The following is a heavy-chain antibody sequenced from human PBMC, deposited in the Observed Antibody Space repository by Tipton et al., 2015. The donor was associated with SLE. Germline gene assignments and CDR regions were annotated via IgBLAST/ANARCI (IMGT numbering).Heavy chain of an antibody. D-gene: IGHD6-6*01. Sequence: TLSLTCAVYGGSFSGYYWSWIRQPPGKGLEWIGEINHSGSTNYNPSLKSRVTISVDTSKNQFSLKLSSVTAADTAVYYCARGGSIAARRYFDYWGQGTLVTVSS. CDR2: INHSGST. CDR1: GGSFSGYY. CDR3: ARGGSIAARRYFDY. J-gene: IGHJ4*02. V-gene: IGHV4-34*01.